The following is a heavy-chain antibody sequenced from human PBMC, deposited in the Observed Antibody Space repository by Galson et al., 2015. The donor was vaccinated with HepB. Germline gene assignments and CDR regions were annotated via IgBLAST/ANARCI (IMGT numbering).Heavy chain of an antibody. D-gene: IGHD5-12*01. Sequence: SVKVSCKASGGTFNSYTISWVRQAPEQGLEWMGRIIPILGIANYAQKFQGRVTITADKSTSTAYMELSSLRSEDTAVYYCASPLLGPSGLFDYWGQGTLVTVSS. CDR1: GGTFNSYT. CDR2: IIPILGIA. CDR3: ASPLLGPSGLFDY. J-gene: IGHJ4*02. V-gene: IGHV1-69*02.